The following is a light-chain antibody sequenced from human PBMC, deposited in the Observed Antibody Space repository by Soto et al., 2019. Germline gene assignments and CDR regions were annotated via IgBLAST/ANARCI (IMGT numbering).Light chain of an antibody. J-gene: IGKJ1*01. CDR1: QSISRY. V-gene: IGKV1-5*01. CDR3: QHYKMYSPWT. CDR2: DVS. Sequence: DIHMTQSPSSLSAAIGDRVTITLRASQSISRYLNWYQQKPGKAPNLLIYDVSSLQSGVPSRFSGSGSGTEFTLTISSLQPDDFATYYCQHYKMYSPWTFGQGTKVDI.